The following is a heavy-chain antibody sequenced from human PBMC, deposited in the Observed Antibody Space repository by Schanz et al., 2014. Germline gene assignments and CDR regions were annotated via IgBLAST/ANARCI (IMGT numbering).Heavy chain of an antibody. D-gene: IGHD4-17*01. Sequence: EVHLLEAGGGLVQPGGSLKLSCAASGFTFSDSWMHWVRQAPGKGLVWVSRTSHDGSFTTFADSVKGRFTISRDNAKNALYLQMNSLRAEDTAVYYCVRDTDYHFDYWGQGTLVTVSS. CDR1: GFTFSDSW. V-gene: IGHV3-74*01. CDR3: VRDTDYHFDY. J-gene: IGHJ4*02. CDR2: TSHDGSFT.